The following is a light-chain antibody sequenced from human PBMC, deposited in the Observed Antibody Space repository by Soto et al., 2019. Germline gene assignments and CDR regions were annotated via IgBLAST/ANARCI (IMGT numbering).Light chain of an antibody. CDR2: DVS. J-gene: IGKJ1*01. CDR1: QNISTY. V-gene: IGKV3-11*01. Sequence: ESVLTQNQDTLSLSPGKRATLSCISCQNISTYLIWYQPTPGQAPRLLIYDVSNRATGIPDRFSGSGSGTGFTLTICFLEPEDFARYYCPQYGFLLRPFGHRSKV. CDR3: PQYGFLLRP.